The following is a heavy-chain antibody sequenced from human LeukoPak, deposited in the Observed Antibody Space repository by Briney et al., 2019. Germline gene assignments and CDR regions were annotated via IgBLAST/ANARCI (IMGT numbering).Heavy chain of an antibody. CDR2: INYRGNT. Sequence: SETLSLTCTVSSGSISGTDYYYCWIRQPPGKGLEWIGSINYRGNTYYESSLKSRVTISVDTSKNHFSLRLSSVTAADTAVYYCARLVLSYGNAFDHWGQGTLVTVSS. CDR1: SGSISGTDYY. CDR3: ARLVLSYGNAFDH. V-gene: IGHV4-39*02. D-gene: IGHD3-16*01. J-gene: IGHJ4*02.